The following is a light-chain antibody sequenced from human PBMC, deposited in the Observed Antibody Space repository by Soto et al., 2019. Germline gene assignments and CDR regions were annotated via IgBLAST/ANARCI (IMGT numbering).Light chain of an antibody. Sequence: EIVLTQSPATLSLSPGEGATLSCGASQTVGSTCLDWFQQKPGLAPRLLMYETSSRATGIPDRISGSGSGTDFTLTISRLEPEDFAVCYCQHLGSSALTFGRGTKVEIK. CDR3: QHLGSSALT. J-gene: IGKJ4*02. CDR2: ETS. CDR1: QTVGSTC. V-gene: IGKV3D-20*01.